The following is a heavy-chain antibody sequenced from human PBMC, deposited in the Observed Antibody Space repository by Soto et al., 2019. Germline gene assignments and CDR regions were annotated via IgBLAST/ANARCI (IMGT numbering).Heavy chain of an antibody. CDR2: IIPIFGTA. D-gene: IGHD3-3*01. Sequence: GASVKVSCKASGGTFSSYAISWVRQAPGQGLEWMGGIIPIFGTANYAQKFQGGVTITADESTSTAYMELSSLRSEDTAVYYCARREGDFWSGYYYYYYGMDVWGQGTTVTVSS. V-gene: IGHV1-69*13. CDR3: ARREGDFWSGYYYYYYGMDV. CDR1: GGTFSSYA. J-gene: IGHJ6*02.